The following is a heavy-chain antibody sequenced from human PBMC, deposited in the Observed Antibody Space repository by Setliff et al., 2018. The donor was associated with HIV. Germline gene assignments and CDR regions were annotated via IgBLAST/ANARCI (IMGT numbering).Heavy chain of an antibody. CDR1: GYIFTSYY. V-gene: IGHV1-46*01. CDR2: INPRGGST. J-gene: IGHJ5*02. Sequence: RASVKVSCKASGYIFTSYYMHWVRQAPGQGLEWMGKINPRGGSTSYAQKFQGRVTMTRDTSTSTVYMELNRLRSEDTAVYYCARGRTYYFTSANYMSLTHDYCDPWGQGTLVTVS. CDR3: ARGRTYYFTSANYMSLTHDYCDP. D-gene: IGHD3-22*01.